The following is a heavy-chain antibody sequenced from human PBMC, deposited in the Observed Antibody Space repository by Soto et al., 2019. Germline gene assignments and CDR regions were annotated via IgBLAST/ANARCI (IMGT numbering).Heavy chain of an antibody. CDR1: GYTFSSYW. CDR2: IYPGDFDT. D-gene: IGHD6-13*01. J-gene: IGHJ4*02. Sequence: GESLKISCQGSGYTFSSYWIGWVRQMPGKGLEWMGIIYPGDFDTRYSPSFQGQVTISADKSISTAYLQWSSLKASDTAMYYCARPRDSSSSYYFDSWGQGTLVTVSS. V-gene: IGHV5-51*01. CDR3: ARPRDSSSSYYFDS.